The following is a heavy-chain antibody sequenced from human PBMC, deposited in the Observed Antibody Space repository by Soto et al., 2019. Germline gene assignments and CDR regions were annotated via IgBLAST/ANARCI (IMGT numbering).Heavy chain of an antibody. CDR3: AGFVVPASRNSDFDF. Sequence: TLSLTCTVSGISVSTSDYYWGWVRQPPGKGLDWIGNIYYSGSTFYNPSLRSRVTLSVDTSKNQFSLRLNSVTAADTAVYFCAGFVVPASRNSDFDFWGQGTLVTVSS. CDR1: GISVSTSDYY. V-gene: IGHV4-39*01. CDR2: IYYSGST. D-gene: IGHD2-15*01. J-gene: IGHJ4*02.